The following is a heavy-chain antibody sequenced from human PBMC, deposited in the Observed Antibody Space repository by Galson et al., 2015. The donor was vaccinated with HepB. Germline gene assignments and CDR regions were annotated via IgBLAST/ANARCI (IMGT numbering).Heavy chain of an antibody. J-gene: IGHJ4*02. CDR3: ARGVVRSTTGFGY. CDR1: GFTVSSNY. CDR2: IYSSGST. Sequence: SLRLSCAASGFTVSSNYMSWVRQAPGKGLEWVSVIYSSGSTYYADSVRGRFTISRDNSKNTLFLQMNSLRAEDTAVYYCARGVVRSTTGFGYWGQGTLVTVSS. D-gene: IGHD1-26*01. V-gene: IGHV3-53*01.